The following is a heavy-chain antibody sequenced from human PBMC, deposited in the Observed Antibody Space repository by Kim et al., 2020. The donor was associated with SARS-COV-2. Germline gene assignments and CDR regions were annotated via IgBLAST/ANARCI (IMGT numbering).Heavy chain of an antibody. V-gene: IGHV1-46*01. D-gene: IGHD3-22*01. Sequence: GRVTMTRDTSTSTVYMELSSLRSEDTAVYYCARALKSDYYDSSGYYPFDYWGQGTLVTVSS. J-gene: IGHJ4*02. CDR3: ARALKSDYYDSSGYYPFDY.